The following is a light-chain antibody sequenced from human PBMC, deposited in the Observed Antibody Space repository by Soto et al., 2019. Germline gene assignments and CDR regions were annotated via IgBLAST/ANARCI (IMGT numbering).Light chain of an antibody. CDR3: ATWDGSLNGVV. Sequence: QSVLTQPPSVSGAPGQRVTISCTGSSSNIGTGYDVHWYQQLPGTAPKLLIYGHNNRPSGVPDRFSASKSGTSASLAISGLQSEDETHYYCATWDGSLNGVVFGGGTKLTVL. J-gene: IGLJ2*01. CDR1: SSNIGTGYD. V-gene: IGLV1-40*01. CDR2: GHN.